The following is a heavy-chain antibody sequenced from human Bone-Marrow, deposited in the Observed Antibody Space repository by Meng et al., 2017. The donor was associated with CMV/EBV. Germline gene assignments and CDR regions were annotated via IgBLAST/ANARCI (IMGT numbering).Heavy chain of an antibody. Sequence: GSLRLSCTVSGGSISSSSYYWGWIRQPPGKGLEWIGSIYYSGSTYYNPSLKSRVTISVDTSKNQFSLKLSSVTAADTAVYYCARGFWSGYYFLDPLGQGTLVTVSS. CDR2: IYYSGST. D-gene: IGHD3-3*01. J-gene: IGHJ5*02. CDR1: GGSISSSSYY. CDR3: ARGFWSGYYFLDP. V-gene: IGHV4-39*01.